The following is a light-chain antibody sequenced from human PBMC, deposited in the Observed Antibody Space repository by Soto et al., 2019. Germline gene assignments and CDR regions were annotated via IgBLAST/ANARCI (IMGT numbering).Light chain of an antibody. Sequence: EIVLTQSPGTLSLSPGERVTLSCRASQSVSSSYLAWYQQKPGQAPRLLIYGASSRDTDIPDRFSGSGSGTDFTLTISSLEPEDFAVYYCQQYDSSPYTFGQGNKLEIK. V-gene: IGKV3-20*01. CDR3: QQYDSSPYT. J-gene: IGKJ2*01. CDR2: GAS. CDR1: QSVSSSY.